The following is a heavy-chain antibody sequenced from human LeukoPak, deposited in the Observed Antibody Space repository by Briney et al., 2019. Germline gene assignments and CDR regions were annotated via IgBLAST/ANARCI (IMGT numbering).Heavy chain of an antibody. J-gene: IGHJ5*02. Sequence: GASVKVSCKASGYTFTGYYMHWVRPAPGQGLEWMGWINPNSGGTNYAQKFQGRVTMTRDTSISTAYMELSRLRSDDTAVYYCARESEDAAAGLATYNWFDPWGQGTLVTVSS. V-gene: IGHV1-2*02. CDR1: GYTFTGYY. CDR2: INPNSGGT. D-gene: IGHD6-13*01. CDR3: ARESEDAAAGLATYNWFDP.